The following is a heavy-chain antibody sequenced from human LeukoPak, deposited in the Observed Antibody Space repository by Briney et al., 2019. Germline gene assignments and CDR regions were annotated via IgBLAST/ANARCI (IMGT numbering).Heavy chain of an antibody. CDR1: GFTFSTSA. Sequence: GGSLRLSCAASGFTFSTSALSWVRQAPGKGLEWVSCIGPSGDYTYYADSVKGRFTASRDNSRNTLYLQMNSLRADDTAMYYCAQDLVPGAGAYWGQACLVTVSS. D-gene: IGHD2-8*02. CDR3: AQDLVPGAGAY. CDR2: IGPSGDYT. J-gene: IGHJ4*02. V-gene: IGHV3-23*01.